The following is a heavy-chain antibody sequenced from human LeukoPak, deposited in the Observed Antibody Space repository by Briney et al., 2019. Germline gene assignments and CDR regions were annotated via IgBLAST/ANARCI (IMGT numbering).Heavy chain of an antibody. D-gene: IGHD3-22*01. V-gene: IGHV3-23*01. CDR1: GFTFSSYG. J-gene: IGHJ4*02. Sequence: PGGSLRLSCAASGFTFSSYGMSWVRQAPGKGLEWVSAISGSGGSTYYADSVKGRFTIPRDNSKNTLYLQMNSLRAEDTAVYYCAKDLKPTRITMIVVVIAPFDYWGQGTLVTVSS. CDR3: AKDLKPTRITMIVVVIAPFDY. CDR2: ISGSGGST.